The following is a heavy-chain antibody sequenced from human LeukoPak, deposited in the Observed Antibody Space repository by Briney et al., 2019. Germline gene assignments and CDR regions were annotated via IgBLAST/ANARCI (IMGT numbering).Heavy chain of an antibody. D-gene: IGHD2-15*01. V-gene: IGHV4-34*01. CDR1: GGSFSGYY. Sequence: SETLSLTCAVYGGSFSGYYWSWIRQPPGKGLEWIGEINHSGSTNYNPSLKSRVTISVDTSKNQFSLKLSSVTAADTAVYYCASQGYCSGGSCPFDYWGQGTLVTVSS. CDR2: INHSGST. J-gene: IGHJ4*02. CDR3: ASQGYCSGGSCPFDY.